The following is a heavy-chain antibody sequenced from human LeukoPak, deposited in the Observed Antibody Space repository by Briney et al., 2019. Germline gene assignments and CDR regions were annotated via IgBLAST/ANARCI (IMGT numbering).Heavy chain of an antibody. Sequence: GGSLRLSCAASGFTFSSYWMSWVRQAPGKGLEWVSYISSSGSTIYYADSVKGRFTISRDNAKNSLYLQMNSLRAEDTAVYYCARDPVDAFDIWGQGTMVTVSS. CDR2: ISSSGSTI. CDR3: ARDPVDAFDI. V-gene: IGHV3-48*04. J-gene: IGHJ3*02. CDR1: GFTFSSYW.